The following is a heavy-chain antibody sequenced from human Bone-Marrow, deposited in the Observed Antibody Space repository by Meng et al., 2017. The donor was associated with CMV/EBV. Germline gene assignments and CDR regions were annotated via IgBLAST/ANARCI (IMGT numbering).Heavy chain of an antibody. Sequence: SVKVSCKASGGTFSSYAISWVRQAPGQGLEWMGGIIPIFGTANYAQKFQGRVTITTDESTSTAYMELSSLRSEDTAVYYCARGSLGHSTGTIPWGWFDPWGQGNLVNVAS. J-gene: IGHJ5*02. CDR3: ARGSLGHSTGTIPWGWFDP. CDR1: GGTFSSYA. D-gene: IGHD1-7*01. CDR2: IIPIFGTA. V-gene: IGHV1-69*05.